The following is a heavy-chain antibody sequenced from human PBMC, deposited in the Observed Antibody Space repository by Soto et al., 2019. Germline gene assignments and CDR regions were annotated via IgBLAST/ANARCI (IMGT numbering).Heavy chain of an antibody. J-gene: IGHJ4*02. Sequence: QVQLVESGGGVVQPGRSLRLSCAASGFTFSSYGMHWVRQAPGKGLEWVAVIWYDGSNKYYADSVKGRFTISRDNSKNTMSLQMNRLRAEDTAVYYCARDRYSSGWYDLDYWGQGTLVTVSS. CDR3: ARDRYSSGWYDLDY. CDR2: IWYDGSNK. V-gene: IGHV3-33*01. D-gene: IGHD6-19*01. CDR1: GFTFSSYG.